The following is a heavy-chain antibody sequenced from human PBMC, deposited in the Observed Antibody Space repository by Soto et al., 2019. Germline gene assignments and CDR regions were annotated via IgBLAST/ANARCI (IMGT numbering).Heavy chain of an antibody. CDR2: INHSGST. Sequence: SETLSLTCAVYGGSFSGYYWSWIRQPPGKGLEWIGEINHSGSTNYNPSLKSRVTISVDTSKNQFSLKLSSVTAADTAVYYCARGRNLRYFASMDVWGKGTTVTVSS. CDR1: GGSFSGYY. J-gene: IGHJ6*03. CDR3: ARGRNLRYFASMDV. D-gene: IGHD3-9*01. V-gene: IGHV4-34*01.